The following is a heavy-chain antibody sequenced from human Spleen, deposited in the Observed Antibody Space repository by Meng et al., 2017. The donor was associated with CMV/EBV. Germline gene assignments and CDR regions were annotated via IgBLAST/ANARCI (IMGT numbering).Heavy chain of an antibody. J-gene: IGHJ4*02. Sequence: GESLKISCAASGLTVSSDYMSWVRQAPGKGLEWVSVIYSDGSAYYADSVRGRFIISRDNSKNTLYLQMHSLRAEDTAIYYCAKHNSRVVIGGGVDYWGQGTLVTVSS. CDR3: AKHNSRVVIGGGVDY. CDR2: IYSDGSA. CDR1: GLTVSSDY. V-gene: IGHV3-53*01. D-gene: IGHD3-3*01.